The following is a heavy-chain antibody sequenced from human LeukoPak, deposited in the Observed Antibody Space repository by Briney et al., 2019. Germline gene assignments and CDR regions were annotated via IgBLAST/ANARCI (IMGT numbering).Heavy chain of an antibody. Sequence: PGGSLRLSCAASGFTFSSYAMHWVRQAPGKGLEWVAVISYDGSNKYYADSVKGRFTISRDNSKNTLYLQMNSLRAEDTAVYYCARDSSDTAMVLYYFDYWGQGTLVTVSS. V-gene: IGHV3-30-3*01. CDR1: GFTFSSYA. CDR2: ISYDGSNK. D-gene: IGHD5-18*01. J-gene: IGHJ4*02. CDR3: ARDSSDTAMVLYYFDY.